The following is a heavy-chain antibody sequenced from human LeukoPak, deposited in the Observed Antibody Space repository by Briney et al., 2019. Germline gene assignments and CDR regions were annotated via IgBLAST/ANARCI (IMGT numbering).Heavy chain of an antibody. V-gene: IGHV3-21*01. CDR1: GFTFSSYS. Sequence: GGSLRLSCAASGFTFSSYSMNWVRQAPGKGLEWVSSISSSSSYIYYADSVKGRLTISRDNAKNSLYLQMNSLRAEDTAVYYCARMGVSSSWYGDYWGQGTLVTVSS. D-gene: IGHD6-13*01. CDR2: ISSSSSYI. J-gene: IGHJ4*02. CDR3: ARMGVSSSWYGDY.